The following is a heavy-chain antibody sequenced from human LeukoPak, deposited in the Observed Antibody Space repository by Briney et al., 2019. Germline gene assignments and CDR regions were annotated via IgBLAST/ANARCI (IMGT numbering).Heavy chain of an antibody. Sequence: PSETLSLTCTVSGGSISSGSYYWSWIRQPAGKGLEWIGRIYTSGSTNYNPSLKSRVTISVDTSKNQFSLKLSSVTAADTAVYYCARDTAGWFGELLFDYWGQGTLVTVSS. V-gene: IGHV4-61*02. CDR2: IYTSGST. CDR1: GGSISSGSYY. J-gene: IGHJ4*02. CDR3: ARDTAGWFGELLFDY. D-gene: IGHD3-10*01.